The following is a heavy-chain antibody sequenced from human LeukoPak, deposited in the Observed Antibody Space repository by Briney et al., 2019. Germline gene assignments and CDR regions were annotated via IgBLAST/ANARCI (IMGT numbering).Heavy chain of an antibody. Sequence: SETLALTCAVYGGSFSGYYWSWIRQPPGKGLEWIGEINHSGSTNYNPSLKSGLTISVDASKNQFSLKLSSVTAADTAVYYCARYVVVAATSAPHFDYWGQGTLVTVSS. CDR2: INHSGST. J-gene: IGHJ4*02. V-gene: IGHV4-34*01. CDR1: GGSFSGYY. CDR3: ARYVVVAATSAPHFDY. D-gene: IGHD2-15*01.